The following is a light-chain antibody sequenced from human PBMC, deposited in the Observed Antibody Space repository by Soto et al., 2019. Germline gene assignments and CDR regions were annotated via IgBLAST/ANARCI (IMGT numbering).Light chain of an antibody. V-gene: IGLV2-14*03. Sequence: QSALTQPASVSGSPGQSITISCIGTSSDLDDYDYVSWYQQQPGRAPKLMIYDVNYRPSGVSNRFSGSKSGNTASLTISGLQAEDEGDYYCSSYTSTSSTYVFGSGTKLTVL. CDR3: SSYTSTSSTYV. CDR2: DVN. J-gene: IGLJ1*01. CDR1: SSDLDDYDY.